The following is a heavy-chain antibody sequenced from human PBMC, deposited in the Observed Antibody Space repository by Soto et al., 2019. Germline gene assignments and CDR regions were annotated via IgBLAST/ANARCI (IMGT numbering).Heavy chain of an antibody. CDR1: GYSFTSYG. Sequence: GESLKISCKGSGYSFTSYGISWVRQAPGQGLEWMGWISAYNGNTNYAQKLQGRVTMTTDTSTSTAYMELRSLRSDDTAVYYCASVNHGNLGDYWGQGTLVTVSS. CDR3: ASVNHGNLGDY. D-gene: IGHD1-1*01. CDR2: ISAYNGNT. V-gene: IGHV1-18*01. J-gene: IGHJ4*02.